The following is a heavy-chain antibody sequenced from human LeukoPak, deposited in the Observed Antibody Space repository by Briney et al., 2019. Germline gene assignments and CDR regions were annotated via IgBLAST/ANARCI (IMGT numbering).Heavy chain of an antibody. D-gene: IGHD3-22*01. J-gene: IGHJ4*02. V-gene: IGHV4-59*01. CDR3: AGTGYYYDSPFDY. CDR1: GGSISSYY. Sequence: SETLSLTCTVSGGSISSYYWSWIRQPPGKGLEWIGYIYYSGSTNYNPSLKSRVTISVDTSKNQFSLKLSSVTAADTAVYYCAGTGYYYDSPFDYWGQGTLVTVSS. CDR2: IYYSGST.